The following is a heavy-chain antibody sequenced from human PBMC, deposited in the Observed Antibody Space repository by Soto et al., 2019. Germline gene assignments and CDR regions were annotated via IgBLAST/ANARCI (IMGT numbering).Heavy chain of an antibody. V-gene: IGHV2-26*01. CDR3: ARIRYSSSWGINYGMDV. J-gene: IGHJ6*02. D-gene: IGHD6-13*01. Sequence: QVTLKESGPVLVKPTETLTLTCTVSGFSLSNARMGVSWIRQPPGKALEWLAHIFSNDEKSYSTSLKSRLTISKDTSKRQVVLTMTNRDTVDTATYYCARIRYSSSWGINYGMDVWGQGSTVTVSS. CDR1: GFSLSNARMG. CDR2: IFSNDEK.